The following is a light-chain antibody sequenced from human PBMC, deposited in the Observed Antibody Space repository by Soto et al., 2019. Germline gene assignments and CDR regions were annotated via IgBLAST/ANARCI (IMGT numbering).Light chain of an antibody. CDR2: EVS. CDR3: SSYAGSNNYV. V-gene: IGLV2-8*01. CDR1: SSDVGGYDY. Sequence: SSLTQPPSASGSPGQSVTISCTGTSSDVGGYDYVSWYQQHPGKAPKLMIYEVSKRPSGVPDRFSGSKSVNTASLTVSGLQAEDEADYYCSSYAGSNNYVFGTGTKVTVL. J-gene: IGLJ1*01.